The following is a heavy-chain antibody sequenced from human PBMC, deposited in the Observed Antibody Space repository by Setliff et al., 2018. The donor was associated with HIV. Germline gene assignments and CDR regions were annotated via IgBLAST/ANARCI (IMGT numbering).Heavy chain of an antibody. CDR2: INHSGST. V-gene: IGHV4-34*01. D-gene: IGHD4-4*01. J-gene: IGHJ4*02. Sequence: SETLSLTCAVYGGSFSNYYWSWIRQPPGKGLEWIGKINHSGSTKYNPSLKSRVTISVDTSKNQFSLKLSSVTAADTAVYYCTTGGSMTTMTTWGQGTLVTVSS. CDR1: GGSFSNYY. CDR3: TTGGSMTTMTT.